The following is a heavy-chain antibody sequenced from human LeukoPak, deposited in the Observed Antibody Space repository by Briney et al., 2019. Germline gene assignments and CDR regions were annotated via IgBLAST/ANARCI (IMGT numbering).Heavy chain of an antibody. CDR1: GFTFDDYA. V-gene: IGHV3-9*01. Sequence: PGGSLRLSCAASGFTFDDYAMHWVRQAPGKGLEWVSGISWNSGSIGYADSVKGRFTISRDNAKTSLYLQMNSLRAEDTALYYCAKDLRYGSGSYCFDYWGQGTLVTVSS. J-gene: IGHJ4*02. D-gene: IGHD3-10*01. CDR2: ISWNSGSI. CDR3: AKDLRYGSGSYCFDY.